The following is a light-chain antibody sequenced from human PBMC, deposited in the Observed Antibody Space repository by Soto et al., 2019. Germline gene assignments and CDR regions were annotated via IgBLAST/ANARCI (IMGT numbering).Light chain of an antibody. V-gene: IGLV2-8*01. Sequence: QSALTQPPSASGSPGQSVTISCTGTSSDVGAYNYVSWYQQHPGKAPKLMIYGVTKRPSGVPDRFSGSKSDNTASLTVSGLQAEDEADYYCTSYAGSNNWVFGGGTKLTVL. CDR2: GVT. CDR3: TSYAGSNNWV. CDR1: SSDVGAYNY. J-gene: IGLJ3*02.